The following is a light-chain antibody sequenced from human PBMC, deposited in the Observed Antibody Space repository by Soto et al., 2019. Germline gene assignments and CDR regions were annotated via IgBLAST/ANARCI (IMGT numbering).Light chain of an antibody. CDR3: QQYNNWPPIT. V-gene: IGKV3-15*01. Sequence: IEMTQSPATLSVSPWERATLSCRASQSVSSKLAWYQQKPGQAPRLLIYGASTRATGIPARFSGSGSGTEFTLTISSLQSEDFAVYYCQQYNNWPPITFGQGTRLEIK. CDR1: QSVSSK. J-gene: IGKJ5*01. CDR2: GAS.